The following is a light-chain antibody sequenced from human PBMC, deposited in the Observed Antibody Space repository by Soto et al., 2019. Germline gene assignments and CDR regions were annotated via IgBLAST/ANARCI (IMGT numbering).Light chain of an antibody. CDR3: QSYDNSMSAYV. V-gene: IGLV1-40*01. CDR1: NSNFGAGSD. CDR2: RNS. Sequence: QSVLTQPPSVSGAPGQRVTISCSGSNSNFGAGSDVHWYQQVPGTAPKLLVFRNSNRPSGVPDRFSASKSGTSASLVIFGLQSDDEADYYCQSYDNSMSAYVFGTGTKVTVL. J-gene: IGLJ1*01.